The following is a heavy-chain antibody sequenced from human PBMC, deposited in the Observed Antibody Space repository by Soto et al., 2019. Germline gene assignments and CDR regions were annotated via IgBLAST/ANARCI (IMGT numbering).Heavy chain of an antibody. CDR3: ARDSANSGYVYREWMDV. J-gene: IGHJ6*02. Sequence: ASVKVSCKASGYTFTGYYMHWVRQAPGLGLEWMGWINPNSGGTNYAQKFQGRVTMTRDTSISTAYMELSRLRSDDTAVYYCARDSANSGYVYREWMDVWGQGTTVTVSS. D-gene: IGHD5-12*01. CDR2: INPNSGGT. CDR1: GYTFTGYY. V-gene: IGHV1-2*02.